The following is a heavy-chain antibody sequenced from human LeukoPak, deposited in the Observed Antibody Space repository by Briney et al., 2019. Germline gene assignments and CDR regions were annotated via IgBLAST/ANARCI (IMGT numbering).Heavy chain of an antibody. Sequence: GGSLRLSWAAARFTFSNAWMSWVRQAPGKGLEWVGRIKSKTDGGTTDYAGPVKGRFTISRDDSKNTLYLQMNSLKTEDTAVYYCTTDYYSSGSYYFDYWGQGTLVTVSS. D-gene: IGHD6-19*01. CDR3: TTDYYSSGSYYFDY. V-gene: IGHV3-15*01. J-gene: IGHJ4*02. CDR1: RFTFSNAW. CDR2: IKSKTDGGTT.